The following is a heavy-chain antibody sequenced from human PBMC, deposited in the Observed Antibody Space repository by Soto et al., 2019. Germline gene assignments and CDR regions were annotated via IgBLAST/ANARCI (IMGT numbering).Heavy chain of an antibody. Sequence: TGGSLRLSCAASGFTFSSYALSWVRQAPGKGLEWVSAISGSGGSTYYADSVKGRFTISRDNSKNTLYLQMNSLRAEDTAVYYCAALDVGSGSAYGFDYYGMYVWRKGTTVTVS. CDR2: ISGSGGST. CDR1: GFTFSSYA. J-gene: IGHJ6*04. CDR3: AALDVGSGSAYGFDYYGMYV. V-gene: IGHV3-23*01. D-gene: IGHD1-26*01.